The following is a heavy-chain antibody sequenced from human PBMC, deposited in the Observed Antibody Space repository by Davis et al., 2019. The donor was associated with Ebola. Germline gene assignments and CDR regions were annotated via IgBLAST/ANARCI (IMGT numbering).Heavy chain of an antibody. CDR1: GGTISSGTYY. Sequence: VSGGTISSGTYYWGWFRQPPGKGLEWIGTIYSSVSTYYNPSLESRVTISVDTSKNQFSLKLNSVTAADTAVFYCARSTQPRNWFDPWGQGTLVTVSS. CDR3: ARSTQPRNWFDP. V-gene: IGHV4-39*01. CDR2: IYSSVST. J-gene: IGHJ5*02.